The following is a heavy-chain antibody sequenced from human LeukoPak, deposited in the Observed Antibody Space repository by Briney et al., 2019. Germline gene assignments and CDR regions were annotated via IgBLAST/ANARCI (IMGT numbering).Heavy chain of an antibody. D-gene: IGHD5-18*01. J-gene: IGHJ6*02. CDR1: GGSISSYY. CDR3: ARARADTAKYYYYGMDV. CDR2: IYYSGST. V-gene: IGHV4-59*01. Sequence: SETLSLTCTVSGGSISSYYWSWIRQSPGKGLEWIGYIYYSGSTNYNPSLKSRVTISVDTSKNQFSLKLSSVTAADTAVYYCARARADTAKYYYYGMDVWGQGTTVTVSS.